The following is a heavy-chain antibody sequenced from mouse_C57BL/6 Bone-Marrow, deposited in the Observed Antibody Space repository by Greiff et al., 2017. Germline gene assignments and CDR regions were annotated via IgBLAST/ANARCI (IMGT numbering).Heavy chain of an antibody. V-gene: IGHV1-59*01. Sequence: QVQLQQPGAELVRPGTSVKLSCKASGYTFTSYWMHWVKQRPGQGLEWIGWIDPSDSYTNYNQKFKGKATLTVDTSSSTAYMQLSSLTSEDSAVYYCLLLRRGYWGQGTTLTVSS. D-gene: IGHD1-1*01. CDR3: LLLRRGY. J-gene: IGHJ2*01. CDR1: GYTFTSYW. CDR2: IDPSDSYT.